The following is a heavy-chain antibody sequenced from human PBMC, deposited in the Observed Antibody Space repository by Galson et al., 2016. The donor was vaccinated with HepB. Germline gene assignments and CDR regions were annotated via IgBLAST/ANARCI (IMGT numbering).Heavy chain of an antibody. CDR2: IWYDGSNK. CDR1: GFTFSHYG. J-gene: IGHJ4*02. D-gene: IGHD5-24*01. Sequence: LRLSCAASGFTFSHYGMHWVRQAPGKGLEWVAVIWYDGSNKYYADSVKGRFTISRDTSKNTLYLQMNSLRAEDTAVYYCARDQGDGYNFRLDYWGQGTLVTVSS. CDR3: ARDQGDGYNFRLDY. V-gene: IGHV3-33*01.